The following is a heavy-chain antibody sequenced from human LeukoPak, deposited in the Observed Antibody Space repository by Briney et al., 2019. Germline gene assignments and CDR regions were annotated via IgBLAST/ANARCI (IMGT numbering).Heavy chain of an antibody. CDR3: ARGPSITMVRGGQWYYYMDV. J-gene: IGHJ6*03. CDR2: INPSGGST. Sequence: ASVKVSCKASGYTFTRYYMHWVRQAPGQGLEWMGIINPSGGSTNYAQKFQGRVTMTRDTSTNSVYMELSSLRSEDTAVYYCARGPSITMVRGGQWYYYMDVWGKGTTVTISS. V-gene: IGHV1-46*01. D-gene: IGHD3-10*01. CDR1: GYTFTRYY.